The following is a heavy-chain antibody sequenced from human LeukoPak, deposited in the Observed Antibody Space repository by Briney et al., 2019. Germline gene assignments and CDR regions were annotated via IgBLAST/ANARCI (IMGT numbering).Heavy chain of an antibody. Sequence: GGSLRLSCAASGFTFSSYTMNWVRQAPGKGLEWVSKISSSSSTIYYADSVKGRFTISRDNAKNSLYLQMDSLRAEDTAVYYCARDSPQALAILHAFDIWGHGTMVTVSS. CDR3: ARDSPQALAILHAFDI. V-gene: IGHV3-48*01. CDR2: ISSSSSTI. J-gene: IGHJ3*02. CDR1: GFTFSSYT. D-gene: IGHD6-19*01.